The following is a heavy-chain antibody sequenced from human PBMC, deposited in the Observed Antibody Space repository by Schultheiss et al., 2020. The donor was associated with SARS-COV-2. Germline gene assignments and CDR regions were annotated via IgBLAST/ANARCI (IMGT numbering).Heavy chain of an antibody. Sequence: GGSLRLSCAASGFTFSSYSMHWVRQAPGKGLEWVSYINSYSSNILYADSVKGRFTISRDNAKNSLYLQMNSLRDEDTAMYYCARDPPPPHTWLLPHTLLDGMDVWGQGTTVTVSS. D-gene: IGHD3-22*01. V-gene: IGHV3-48*02. CDR3: ARDPPPPHTWLLPHTLLDGMDV. CDR2: INSYSSNI. CDR1: GFTFSSYS. J-gene: IGHJ6*02.